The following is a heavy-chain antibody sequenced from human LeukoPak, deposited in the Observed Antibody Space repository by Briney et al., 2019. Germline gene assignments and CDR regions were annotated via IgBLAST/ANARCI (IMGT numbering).Heavy chain of an antibody. J-gene: IGHJ5*02. CDR3: ARGPYAYTSSATLGSYNWFDP. CDR2: IYPGDSHT. D-gene: IGHD2-2*02. Sequence: GESLKISCKGSGYSFPNYWIGWVRQMPGKGLGWMGIIYPGDSHTRYSTSFQDQVTISVDKSISTAYLQWSSLKVSDTGMYYCARGPYAYTSSATLGSYNWFDPWGQGSLVTVSS. CDR1: GYSFPNYW. V-gene: IGHV5-51*01.